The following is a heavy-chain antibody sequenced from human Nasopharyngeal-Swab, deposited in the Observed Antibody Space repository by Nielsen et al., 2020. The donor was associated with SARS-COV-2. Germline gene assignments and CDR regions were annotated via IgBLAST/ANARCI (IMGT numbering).Heavy chain of an antibody. CDR3: TTDYYFDY. Sequence: GESLKISCAASGFIFSGSAMHWVRQASGKGLEWVGHIGDKAHNYATTYAASVKGRFTISRDDSKNTAFLQMDSLNTEDTALYYCTTDYYFDYWGQGTLVSVSS. V-gene: IGHV3-73*01. J-gene: IGHJ4*02. CDR2: IGDKAHNYAT. D-gene: IGHD4/OR15-4a*01. CDR1: GFIFSGSA.